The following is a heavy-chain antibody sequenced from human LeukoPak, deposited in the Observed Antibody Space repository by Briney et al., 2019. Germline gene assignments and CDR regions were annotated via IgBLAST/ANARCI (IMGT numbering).Heavy chain of an antibody. D-gene: IGHD6-13*01. Sequence: SETLSLTCTVSGGSISSSSYYWGWIRQPPGKGLEWIGSIYYSGSTYYNPSLNSRVTISVDTSKNQFSLKLSSVTAADTAVYYCARSYSSSWSYFDYWGQGTLVTVSS. CDR3: ARSYSSSWSYFDY. V-gene: IGHV4-39*01. J-gene: IGHJ4*02. CDR1: GGSISSSSYY. CDR2: IYYSGST.